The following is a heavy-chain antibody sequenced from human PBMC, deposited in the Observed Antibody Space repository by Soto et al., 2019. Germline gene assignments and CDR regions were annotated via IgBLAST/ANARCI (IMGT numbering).Heavy chain of an antibody. D-gene: IGHD3-22*01. CDR1: GFTFSSYA. CDR2: ISGSGGST. J-gene: IGHJ4*02. V-gene: IGHV3-23*01. Sequence: GGSLRLSCAASGFTFSSYAMSWVRQAPGKGLEWVSAISGSGGSTYYADSVKGRFTISRDNSKNTLYLQMNSLRAEDTAVYYCAKESRETMIVVVITNSDYWGQGTLVTVSS. CDR3: AKESRETMIVVVITNSDY.